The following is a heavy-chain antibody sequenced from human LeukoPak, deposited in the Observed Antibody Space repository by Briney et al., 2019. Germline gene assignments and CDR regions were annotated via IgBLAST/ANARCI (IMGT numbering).Heavy chain of an antibody. V-gene: IGHV4-34*01. Sequence: SETLSLTCAVYGGSFSGYYWSWIRQPPGKGLEWIGEINHSGGTNYNPSLKSRVTISVDTSKNQFSLKLSSVTAADTAVYYCARETSQKGAHYMDVWGKGTTVTISS. CDR2: INHSGGT. CDR1: GGSFSGYY. CDR3: ARETSQKGAHYMDV. J-gene: IGHJ6*03. D-gene: IGHD3-16*01.